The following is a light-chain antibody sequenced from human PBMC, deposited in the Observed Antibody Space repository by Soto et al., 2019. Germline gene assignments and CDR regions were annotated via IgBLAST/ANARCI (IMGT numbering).Light chain of an antibody. CDR2: AAA. V-gene: IGKV1-39*01. CDR3: QQSYSIRT. J-gene: IGKJ1*01. CDR1: QDIITY. Sequence: DLQMTQSPSSLSASVGDRVTITCRASQDIITYLSWYQQQPGKAPKLLIYAAANLESGVPSRFSGSGSGTDVTLTISSLQPEDFATYFCQQSYSIRTFGQGTKVGIK.